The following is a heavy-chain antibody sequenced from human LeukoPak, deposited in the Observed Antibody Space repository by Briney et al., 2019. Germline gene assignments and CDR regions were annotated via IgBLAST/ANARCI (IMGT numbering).Heavy chain of an antibody. CDR3: AGDLGTVAQGGVDY. J-gene: IGHJ4*02. CDR1: GFTFSSYA. D-gene: IGHD6-19*01. Sequence: PGRSLRLSCAASGFTFSSYAMHWVRQGPGKGLEWVAVLSYDGSNKYYADSVKGRFTISRDNSKNTLYLQMNSLRAEDTAVYYCAGDLGTVAQGGVDYWGQGTLVTVSS. V-gene: IGHV3-30-3*01. CDR2: LSYDGSNK.